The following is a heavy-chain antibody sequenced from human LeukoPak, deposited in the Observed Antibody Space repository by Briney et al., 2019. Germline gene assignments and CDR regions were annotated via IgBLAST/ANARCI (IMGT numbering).Heavy chain of an antibody. CDR3: AREAHCGGDCHSPAEYIQY. J-gene: IGHJ1*01. CDR2: ITTNLGIG. CDR1: GGTLTSNA. V-gene: IGHV1-69*04. D-gene: IGHD2-21*02. Sequence: SVKVSFKASGGTLTSNAITWVRHAPGQGHEWMGRITTNLGIGNYAQKSQGRVTSVADKSTSTAYMELRRLKSDDTAVYFCAREAHCGGDCHSPAEYIQYWGPGTPVTVSS.